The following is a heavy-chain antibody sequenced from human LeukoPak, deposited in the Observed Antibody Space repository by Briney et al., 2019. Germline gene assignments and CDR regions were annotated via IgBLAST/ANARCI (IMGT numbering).Heavy chain of an antibody. CDR3: ARDGRFIVADYYYGMDV. CDR2: IIPIFGTA. CDR1: GYTFTSYY. D-gene: IGHD1-26*01. Sequence: SVKVSCKASGYTFTSYYMHWVRQAPGQGLEWMGGIIPIFGTANYAQKFQGRVTITADESTSTAYMELSSLRSEDTAVYYCARDGRFIVADYYYGMDVWGQGTTVTVSS. J-gene: IGHJ6*02. V-gene: IGHV1-69*13.